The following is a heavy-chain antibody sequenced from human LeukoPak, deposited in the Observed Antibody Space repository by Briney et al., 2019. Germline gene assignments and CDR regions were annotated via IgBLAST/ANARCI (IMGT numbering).Heavy chain of an antibody. CDR2: IYHSGST. D-gene: IGHD5-12*01. Sequence: SETLSLTCTVSGYSISSGYYWGWIRQPPGKGLEWIGSIYHSGSTFYNPSLKSRVTISVDTSKNHFSLRLSSVTAADTAVYYCVRGGYSDYDWVDNWGQGTLVTVSS. V-gene: IGHV4-38-2*02. J-gene: IGHJ4*02. CDR1: GYSISSGYY. CDR3: VRGGYSDYDWVDN.